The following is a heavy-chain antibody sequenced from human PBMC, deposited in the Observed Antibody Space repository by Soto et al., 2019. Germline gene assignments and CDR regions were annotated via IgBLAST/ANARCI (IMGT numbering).Heavy chain of an antibody. CDR2: IIPILGIA. J-gene: IGHJ6*02. Sequence: QVQLVQSGAEVKKPGSSVKVSCKASGGTFSSYTISWVRQAPGQGLEWMGRIIPILGIANYAQKFQGRVTITADKPTSTAYRELSSLRSEDTAVYYCARDGGGVAAAGTGNYYGMDVWGQGTTVTV. CDR3: ARDGGGVAAAGTGNYYGMDV. V-gene: IGHV1-69*08. CDR1: GGTFSSYT. D-gene: IGHD6-13*01.